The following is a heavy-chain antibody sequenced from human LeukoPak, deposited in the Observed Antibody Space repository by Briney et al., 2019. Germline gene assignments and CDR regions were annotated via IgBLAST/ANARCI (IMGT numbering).Heavy chain of an antibody. CDR2: ISSSSGYI. V-gene: IGHV3-21*06. CDR1: GFTFSSYS. CDR3: ARAAVRTNAFDI. J-gene: IGHJ3*02. Sequence: GGSLRLSCAASGFTFSSYSMNWVRQAPGKGLEWVSSISSSSGYIYYADSVKGRLTISRDNAKNSLYLQMNSLRAEDTAVYYCARAAVRTNAFDIWGQGTMVTVSS. D-gene: IGHD4/OR15-4a*01.